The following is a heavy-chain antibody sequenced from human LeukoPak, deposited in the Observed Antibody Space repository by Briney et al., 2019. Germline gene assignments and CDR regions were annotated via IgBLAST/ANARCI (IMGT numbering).Heavy chain of an antibody. CDR1: GGSISSYY. CDR2: NYYSGST. CDR3: ARDKPEDNAFDI. D-gene: IGHD1-14*01. Sequence: PSETLSLTCTVSGGSISSYYWSWIRQPPGKGLEWIGYNYYSGSTNYNPSLKSRVTISVDTSKYQFSLKLSSVTAADTAVYYCARDKPEDNAFDIWGQGTMVTVSS. V-gene: IGHV4-59*01. J-gene: IGHJ3*02.